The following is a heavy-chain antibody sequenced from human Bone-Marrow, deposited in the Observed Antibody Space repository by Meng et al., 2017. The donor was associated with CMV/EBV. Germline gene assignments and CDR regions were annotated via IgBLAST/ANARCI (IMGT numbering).Heavy chain of an antibody. V-gene: IGHV3-69-1*01. CDR2: ISSSSTI. CDR1: GFTFSDYY. Sequence: GESLKISCAASGFTFSDYYMNWVRQAPGKGLEWVSSISSSSTIYYADSVKGRFTISRDNAKNSLYLQMNSLRAEDTALYYCAKAGGSWGGEVNYWGQGTLVTVSS. J-gene: IGHJ4*02. D-gene: IGHD3-16*01. CDR3: AKAGGSWGGEVNY.